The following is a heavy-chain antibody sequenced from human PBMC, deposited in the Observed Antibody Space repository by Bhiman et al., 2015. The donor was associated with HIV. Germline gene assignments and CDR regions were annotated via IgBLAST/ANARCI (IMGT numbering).Heavy chain of an antibody. Sequence: EVQLVESGGGLVKPGGSLRLSCAASGFTFSTFSMNWVRQAPGKGLEWVSSISSSGYYIYYADSLKGRFTISRDNAKNSLYLQMDSLRAEDTAVYFCARDPGGSYFDYWGPGNPGHRLL. CDR3: ARDPGGSYFDY. D-gene: IGHD1-26*01. V-gene: IGHV3-21*01. CDR2: ISSSGYYI. CDR1: GFTFSTFS. J-gene: IGHJ4*02.